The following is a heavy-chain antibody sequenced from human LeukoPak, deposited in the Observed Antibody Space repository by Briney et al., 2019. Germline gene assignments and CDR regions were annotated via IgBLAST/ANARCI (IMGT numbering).Heavy chain of an antibody. V-gene: IGHV1-18*01. CDR2: ISAYNGNT. J-gene: IGHJ3*02. CDR3: ARVYYDFWSGYEYDAFDI. CDR1: GYTFTSYG. Sequence: ASVKVSCKASGYTFTSYGITWVRQAPGQGREWMGWISAYNGNTNYAQKLQGRVTMTTDTSTNTAYMELRSLRSDDTAVYYCARVYYDFWSGYEYDAFDIWGQGTMVTVS. D-gene: IGHD3-3*01.